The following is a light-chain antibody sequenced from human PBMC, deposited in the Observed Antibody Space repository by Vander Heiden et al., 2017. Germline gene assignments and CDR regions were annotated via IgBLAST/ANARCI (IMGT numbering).Light chain of an antibody. CDR1: QDISNY. J-gene: IGKJ4*01. V-gene: IGKV1-33*01. Sequence: DIQMTQSPSSLSASVGDRVTITCQASQDISNYLNWYQQKPGKAPKLLIYDASNLETGVPSRFSGSGSGTDFTFTISSLQPEDIATYYCQQCDDLPLFSGGTKVEI. CDR3: QQCDDLPL. CDR2: DAS.